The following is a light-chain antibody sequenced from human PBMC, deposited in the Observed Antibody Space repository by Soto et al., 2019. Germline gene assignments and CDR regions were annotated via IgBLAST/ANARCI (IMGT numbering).Light chain of an antibody. CDR3: SSFTSNSTYV. CDR1: SSDVGSYNR. J-gene: IGLJ1*01. Sequence: QSALTQPPSVSGSPGQSVAISCSGTSSDVGSYNRVSWYQQPPGTAPKLVIYDVSNRPSGVPDRFSGSKSGNTASLTISGLQAEDEADYYCSSFTSNSTYVFGTGTKLTVL. CDR2: DVS. V-gene: IGLV2-18*02.